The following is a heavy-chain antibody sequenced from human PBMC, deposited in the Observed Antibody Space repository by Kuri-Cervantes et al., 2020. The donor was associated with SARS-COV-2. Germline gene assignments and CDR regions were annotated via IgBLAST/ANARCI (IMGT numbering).Heavy chain of an antibody. CDR3: ARDVWSGYYYGMDV. D-gene: IGHD3-3*01. Sequence: GGSLRLSCAASGFILGRYAMHWVRRAPGRGLEWVAVISSDGTTVYYEDSVKGRFTISRDNSKSTLYLQMNSLRAEDTAVYYCARDVWSGYYYGMDVWGQGTTVTVSS. CDR2: ISSDGTTV. V-gene: IGHV3-30*04. J-gene: IGHJ6*02. CDR1: GFILGRYA.